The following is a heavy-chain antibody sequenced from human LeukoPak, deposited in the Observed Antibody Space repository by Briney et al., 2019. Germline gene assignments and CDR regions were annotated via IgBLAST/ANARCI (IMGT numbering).Heavy chain of an antibody. V-gene: IGHV3-21*01. CDR1: GFTFTSYS. CDR2: ISSSSTYI. J-gene: IGHJ4*02. Sequence: GGSLRLSCAASGFTFTSYSMNWVRQAPGKGLEWVSSISSSSTYIYYADSVRGRFTISRDNAKNSLYLQMNSLRAEDTAVYYCARDPPGSYYGSYWGQGTLVTVSS. CDR3: ARDPPGSYYGSY. D-gene: IGHD1-26*01.